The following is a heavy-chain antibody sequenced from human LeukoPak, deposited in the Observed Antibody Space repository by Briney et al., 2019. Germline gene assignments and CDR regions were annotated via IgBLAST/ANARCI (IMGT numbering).Heavy chain of an antibody. CDR1: GFAFSGYG. CDR3: ARVDYGDYGFDY. V-gene: IGHV3-33*01. J-gene: IGHJ4*02. CDR2: IWDDGSNQ. Sequence: GGSLRLSCAASGFAFSGYGMHWVRQAPGKGLEWVAVIWDDGSNQKCADSVKGRFTISRDNSKNTLYLQMNSLRAEDTAVYYCARVDYGDYGFDYWGQGTLVTVSS. D-gene: IGHD4-17*01.